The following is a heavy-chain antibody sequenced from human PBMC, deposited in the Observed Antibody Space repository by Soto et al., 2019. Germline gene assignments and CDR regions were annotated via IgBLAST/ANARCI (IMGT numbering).Heavy chain of an antibody. CDR2: IKSKTDGGTT. CDR3: TTLQVAVAGTEAFDI. V-gene: IGHV3-15*07. J-gene: IGHJ3*02. D-gene: IGHD6-19*01. Sequence: GGSPRLSCAASDFTLGNAWMNWFRQAPGKGLEWVGRIKSKTDGGTTDYAAPVKGRFTISRDDSKNTLYLQMNSLKTEDTAVYYCTTLQVAVAGTEAFDIWGQGTMVTVSS. CDR1: DFTLGNAW.